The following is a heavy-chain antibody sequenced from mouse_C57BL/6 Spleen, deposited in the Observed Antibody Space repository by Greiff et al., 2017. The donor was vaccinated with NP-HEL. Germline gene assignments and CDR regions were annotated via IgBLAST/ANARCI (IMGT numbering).Heavy chain of an antibody. V-gene: IGHV10-1*01. D-gene: IGHD2-3*01. CDR2: IRSKSNNYAT. Sequence: VESGGGLVQPKGSLKLSCAASGFSFNTYAMNWVRQAPGKGLEWVARIRSKSNNYATYYADSVKDRFTISRDDSESMLYLQMNNLKTEDTAMYYCVRQDGYYAWFAYWGQGTLVTVSA. J-gene: IGHJ3*01. CDR3: VRQDGYYAWFAY. CDR1: GFSFNTYA.